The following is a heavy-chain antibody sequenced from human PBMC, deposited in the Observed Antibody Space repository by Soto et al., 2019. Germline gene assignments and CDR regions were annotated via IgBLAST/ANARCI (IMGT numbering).Heavy chain of an antibody. V-gene: IGHV1-46*01. CDR2: INPSGGST. CDR1: GYTFTSYY. Sequence: QVQLVQSGAEVKKPGASVKVSCKASGYTFTSYYMHWVRQAPGQGLEWMGIINPSGGSTSYAQKFQGRVTMTRDPSTSTVYMELSSLRSEDTAVYYCARSRGRYYDSSGYCGYWGQGTLVTVSS. D-gene: IGHD3-22*01. CDR3: ARSRGRYYDSSGYCGY. J-gene: IGHJ4*02.